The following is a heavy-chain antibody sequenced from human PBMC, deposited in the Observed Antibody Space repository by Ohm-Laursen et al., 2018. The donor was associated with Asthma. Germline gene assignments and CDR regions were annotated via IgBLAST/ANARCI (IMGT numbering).Heavy chain of an antibody. D-gene: IGHD2-15*01. CDR2: LNSVFGTS. CDR1: GGPFSTSV. Sequence: SSVKVCKSLGGPFSTSVFGWVRQAPGQGLEWLGGLNSVFGTSTYAQKFHHRFTITADEYTSTVTMTLSSLTSEDTAVYYCARKAGSCIVSTCYSLDFWGQGTLVTVSS. V-gene: IGHV1-69*01. J-gene: IGHJ4*02. CDR3: ARKAGSCIVSTCYSLDF.